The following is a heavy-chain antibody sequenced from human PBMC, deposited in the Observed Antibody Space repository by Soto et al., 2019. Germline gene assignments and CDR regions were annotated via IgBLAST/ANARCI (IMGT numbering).Heavy chain of an antibody. CDR2: ISAYNGNT. J-gene: IGHJ3*02. V-gene: IGHV1-18*01. D-gene: IGHD2-2*01. CDR1: GYTFTSYG. CDR3: ARDLEDIVVVPDAMGAFDI. Sequence: ASVKVSCKASGYTFTSYGISWVRQAPGQGLEWMGWISAYNGNTNYAQKLQGRVTMTTDTSTSTAYMELRSLRSDDTAVYYCARDLEDIVVVPDAMGAFDIWGQGTMVTVSS.